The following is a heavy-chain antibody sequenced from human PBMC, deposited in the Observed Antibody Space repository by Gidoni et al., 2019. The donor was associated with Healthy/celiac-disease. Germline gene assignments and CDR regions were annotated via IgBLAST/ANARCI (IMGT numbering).Heavy chain of an antibody. Sequence: EVQLVESGGGLVKPGGSLRLSCAASGFTFSNAGLSWVRQALGKGLGWVGRIKSKTDGGTTDYAAPVKGRFTISRDDSKNTLYLQMNSLKTEDTAVYYCTTPYYDSSGYYGDYWGQGTLVTVSS. CDR3: TTPYYDSSGYYGDY. J-gene: IGHJ4*02. CDR2: IKSKTDGGTT. V-gene: IGHV3-15*01. CDR1: GFTFSNAG. D-gene: IGHD3-22*01.